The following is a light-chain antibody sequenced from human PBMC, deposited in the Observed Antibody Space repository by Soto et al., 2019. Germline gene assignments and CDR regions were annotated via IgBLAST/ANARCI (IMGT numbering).Light chain of an antibody. CDR2: EGS. Sequence: QSALTQPASVSGSPGQSITISCTGTSSDVGSYNLVSWYQQHPGNAPKLMIYEGSKRPSGVSNRFFGSKSGNTASLTISGLQAEDAADYYCCSFVRGSTLVFSGGTKLTVL. J-gene: IGLJ3*02. V-gene: IGLV2-23*01. CDR1: SSDVGSYNL. CDR3: CSFVRGSTLV.